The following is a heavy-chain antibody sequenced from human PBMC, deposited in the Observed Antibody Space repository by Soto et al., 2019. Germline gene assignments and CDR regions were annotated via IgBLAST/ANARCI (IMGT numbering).Heavy chain of an antibody. CDR3: TTDMNMGHWLATEDWFDP. D-gene: IGHD6-19*01. CDR2: IKSKTDGGTT. J-gene: IGHJ5*02. CDR1: GFTFSNAW. V-gene: IGHV3-15*07. Sequence: EVQLVESGGGLVKPGGSLRLSCAASGFTFSNAWMNWVRQAPGKGLEWVGRIKSKTDGGTTDYAAPVKGRFTISRDDSKNTLYLQMNSLKTEDTAVYYCTTDMNMGHWLATEDWFDPWGQGTLVTVSS.